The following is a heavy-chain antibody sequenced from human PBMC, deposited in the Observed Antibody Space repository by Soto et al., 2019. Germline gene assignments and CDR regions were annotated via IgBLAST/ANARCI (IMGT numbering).Heavy chain of an antibody. CDR1: CASIRSDVYY. J-gene: IGHJ6*02. V-gene: IGHV4-31*03. D-gene: IGHD1-26*01. Sequence: PSDTLSLTCTISCASIRSDVYYWSWLPRAPRKRLECPGYMYYCGTTHDNPSLKSRGTISVGTSKNQFSLRLSSVTAADTAVYYCARDQGPREGSGMDVWGQGTTVT. CDR2: MYYCGTT. CDR3: ARDQGPREGSGMDV.